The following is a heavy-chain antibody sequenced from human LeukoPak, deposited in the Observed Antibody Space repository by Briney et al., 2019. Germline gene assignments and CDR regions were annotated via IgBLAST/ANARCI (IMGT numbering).Heavy chain of an antibody. V-gene: IGHV3-7*03. CDR1: GFTFSDYR. J-gene: IGHJ3*02. CDR3: ARWNSLDI. Sequence: GGSLRLSCSASGFTFSDYRMNWVRQAPGKGLEWVAHIKQDGSEKYYVDSVKGRFTISGDNGKNSLYLQMNSLRAEDTAVYYCARWNSLDIWGQGTMVTVSS. D-gene: IGHD1/OR15-1a*01. CDR2: IKQDGSEK.